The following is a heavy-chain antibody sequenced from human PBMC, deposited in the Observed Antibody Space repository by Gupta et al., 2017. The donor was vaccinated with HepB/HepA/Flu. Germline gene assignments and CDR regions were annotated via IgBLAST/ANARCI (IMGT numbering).Heavy chain of an antibody. Sequence: EVQLLESGGGLVQPGGSLRLSCAASGFTFSNYAMSWVRQAPGKGLEWVSGITGSGARTYYADSGKGRLTVSRDNSKNTLYLQMNSLRAEDTAVYYCAREVVPAAVLWYFDLWGRGTLVTVSS. J-gene: IGHJ2*01. CDR2: ITGSGART. CDR3: AREVVPAAVLWYFDL. CDR1: GFTFSNYA. V-gene: IGHV3-23*01. D-gene: IGHD2-2*01.